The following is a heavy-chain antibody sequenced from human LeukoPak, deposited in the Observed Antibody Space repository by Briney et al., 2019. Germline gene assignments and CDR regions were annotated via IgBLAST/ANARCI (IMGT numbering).Heavy chain of an antibody. J-gene: IGHJ4*02. Sequence: PGGSLRPSCAASGFTFSSYAMSWVRQAPGKGLEWVSAISGSGGSTYYADSVKGRFTISRDNAKNSLYLQMNSLRAEDTAVYYCARAYYDSSGYYYAADGYFDYWGQGTLVTVSS. CDR2: ISGSGGST. V-gene: IGHV3-23*01. D-gene: IGHD3-22*01. CDR3: ARAYYDSSGYYYAADGYFDY. CDR1: GFTFSSYA.